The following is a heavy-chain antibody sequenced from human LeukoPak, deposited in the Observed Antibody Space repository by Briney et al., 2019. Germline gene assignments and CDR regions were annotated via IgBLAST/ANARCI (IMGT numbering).Heavy chain of an antibody. V-gene: IGHV3-15*01. CDR1: GFTFSNAW. Sequence: GGSLRLSCAASGFTFSNAWMNWVRQAPGKGLEWVGRIKSKTAGETTDYAAPVKGRFTLSRDDSKNTLYLQMNSLKTEDTAVYYCTTLYRVGPWGQGTLVTVSP. CDR3: TTLYRVGP. J-gene: IGHJ5*02. D-gene: IGHD1-14*01. CDR2: IKSKTAGETT.